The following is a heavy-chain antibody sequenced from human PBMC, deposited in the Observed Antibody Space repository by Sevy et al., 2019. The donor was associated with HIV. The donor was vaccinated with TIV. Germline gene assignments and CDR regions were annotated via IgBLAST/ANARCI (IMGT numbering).Heavy chain of an antibody. CDR2: IKEDGNER. CDR3: ARGRRNWGLGGLDV. Sequence: GGSLRLSCAASGFTFSDSWMTWVRQAPGKGLEWVANIKEDGNERYYVDSVKGRFTLSRDNAKMSVYLELTSLRVEDSVIYYCARGRRNWGLGGLDVWGQGTTVTVSS. J-gene: IGHJ6*02. V-gene: IGHV3-7*01. D-gene: IGHD3-16*01. CDR1: GFTFSDSW.